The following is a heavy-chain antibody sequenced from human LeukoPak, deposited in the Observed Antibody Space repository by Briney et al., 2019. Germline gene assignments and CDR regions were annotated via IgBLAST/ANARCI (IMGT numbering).Heavy chain of an antibody. CDR2: IYTSGST. J-gene: IGHJ6*03. CDR3: ARRSREGSSSDYYMDV. D-gene: IGHD6-6*01. CDR1: GGSISSYY. V-gene: IGHV4-4*09. Sequence: SETLSLTCTVSGGSISSYYRSWIRQPPGKGLEWIGYIYTSGSTNYNPPLKSRVTISVDTSKNQFSLKLSSVTAADTAVYYCARRSREGSSSDYYMDVWGKGTTVTVSS.